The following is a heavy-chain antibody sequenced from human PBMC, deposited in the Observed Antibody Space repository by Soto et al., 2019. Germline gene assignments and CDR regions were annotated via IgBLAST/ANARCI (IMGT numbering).Heavy chain of an antibody. V-gene: IGHV3-30*03. Sequence: GGSLRLSCAASGFTFSTYSMNWVRQAPGKGLEWVSYISYNRSTIYYGDSVKGRFTISRDNSKNTVYLQMDTLRAEDTAVYYCARGYSRSPQAPFDYWGQGTLVTVSS. CDR3: ARGYSRSPQAPFDY. CDR1: GFTFSTYS. CDR2: ISYNRSTI. D-gene: IGHD5-12*01. J-gene: IGHJ4*02.